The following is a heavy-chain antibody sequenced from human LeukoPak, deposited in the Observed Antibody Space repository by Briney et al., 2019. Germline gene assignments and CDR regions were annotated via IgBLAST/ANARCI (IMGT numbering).Heavy chain of an antibody. D-gene: IGHD5-18*01. CDR2: ISYDGSNK. CDR1: GFTFSSYA. Sequence: GRAVSRCCAASGFTFSSYAVQWVRQAPGKGLEWVAVISYDGSNKYYADSVKGRFTISRDNSKNTLYLQMNSLRAEDTAVYYCAKENSYGSANDYWGQGTLVTVSS. CDR3: AKENSYGSANDY. V-gene: IGHV3-30*04. J-gene: IGHJ4*02.